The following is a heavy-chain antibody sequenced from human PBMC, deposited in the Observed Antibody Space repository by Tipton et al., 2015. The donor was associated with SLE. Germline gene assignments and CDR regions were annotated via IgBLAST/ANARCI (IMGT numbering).Heavy chain of an antibody. Sequence: TLSLTCAVSGGSMSSDTYSWNWIRQPPGKGLEWIGYTFHSGSTYYNPSLKSRVTISVDRSKNQFSLKLSSVTAADTAVYYCARGKRHYDVLTGYYSKPHYFDFWGQGTVVAVSP. J-gene: IGHJ4*02. CDR3: ARGKRHYDVLTGYYSKPHYFDF. CDR1: GGSMSSDTYS. V-gene: IGHV4-30-2*01. CDR2: TFHSGST. D-gene: IGHD3-9*01.